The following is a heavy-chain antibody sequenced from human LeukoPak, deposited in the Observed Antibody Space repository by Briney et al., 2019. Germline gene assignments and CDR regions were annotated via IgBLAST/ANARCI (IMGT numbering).Heavy chain of an antibody. Sequence: PSEPLSFTCTVSGGSVSSGSYYWSWIRQPPGKGPEWIGYIYYSGSTNYNPSLKSRVTISVDTSKNQFSLKLSSVTAADTAVYYCARDVSDIDAFDIWGQGTMGTVSS. CDR1: GGSVSSGSYY. J-gene: IGHJ3*02. CDR3: ARDVSDIDAFDI. D-gene: IGHD2-21*02. CDR2: IYYSGST. V-gene: IGHV4-61*01.